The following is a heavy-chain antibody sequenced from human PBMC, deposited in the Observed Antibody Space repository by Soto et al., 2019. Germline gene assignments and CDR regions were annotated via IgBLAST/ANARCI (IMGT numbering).Heavy chain of an antibody. D-gene: IGHD3-22*01. CDR2: ISTYNGNT. J-gene: IGHJ1*01. Sequence: ASVKVSCKAFGYTFTSYGITWVRQAPGQGLEWMGWISTYNGNTNYAQKLQGRVTMTTDTSTTTAYMELRSLRSDDTAVYYCARVMDYYDSSGYLAYWGQGTLVTVS. V-gene: IGHV1-18*01. CDR3: ARVMDYYDSSGYLAY. CDR1: GYTFTSYG.